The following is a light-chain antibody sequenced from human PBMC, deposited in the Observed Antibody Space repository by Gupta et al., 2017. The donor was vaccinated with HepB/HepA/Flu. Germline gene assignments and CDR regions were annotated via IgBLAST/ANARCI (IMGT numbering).Light chain of an antibody. Sequence: QSVLTQPPSGSAAPGQKVTISCSASNSNIGTNYVSWYQQLPGTAPKLLIYDNNKRPSGIPDRFSGSKSGTSATLGITGLQTGDEADYYCGTWDRSRSVVIFGGGTKLTVL. CDR1: NSNIGTNY. V-gene: IGLV1-51*01. J-gene: IGLJ2*01. CDR3: GTWDRSRSVVI. CDR2: DNN.